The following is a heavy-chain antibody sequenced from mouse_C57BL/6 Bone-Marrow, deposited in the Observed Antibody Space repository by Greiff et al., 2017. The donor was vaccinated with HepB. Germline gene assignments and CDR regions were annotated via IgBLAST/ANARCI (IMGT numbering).Heavy chain of an antibody. D-gene: IGHD3-2*02. J-gene: IGHJ2*01. CDR2: IYPRSGNT. CDR1: GYTFTSYG. V-gene: IGHV1-81*01. Sequence: VHLVESGAELARPGASVKLSCKASGYTFTSYGISWVKQRTGQGLEWIGEIYPRSGNTYYNEKFKGKATLTADKSSSTAYMELRSLTSEDSAVYFCARELRLLDYWGQGTTLTVSS. CDR3: ARELRLLDY.